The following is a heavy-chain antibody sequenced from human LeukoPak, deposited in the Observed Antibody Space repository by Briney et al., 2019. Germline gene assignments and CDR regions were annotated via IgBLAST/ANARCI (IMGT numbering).Heavy chain of an antibody. Sequence: PGGSLRLSCAASGFTFSSYSMNWVRKAPGKGLGWVSSISSSSSYIYYADPAKRRFTISRDNAKNSLYLQMHSLRDEDTAVYYCARDLHYDSSGYFTGMDVWGQGTTVTVSS. CDR3: ARDLHYDSSGYFTGMDV. J-gene: IGHJ6*02. CDR1: GFTFSSYS. D-gene: IGHD3-22*01. CDR2: ISSSSSYI. V-gene: IGHV3-21*01.